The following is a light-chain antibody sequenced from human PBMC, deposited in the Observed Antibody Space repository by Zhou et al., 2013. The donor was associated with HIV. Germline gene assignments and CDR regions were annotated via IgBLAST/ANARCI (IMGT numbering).Light chain of an antibody. J-gene: IGKJ1*01. CDR3: MQATHWWT. CDR1: QSLVHSDGNTY. CDR2: KVS. V-gene: IGKV2-30*02. Sequence: DVVMTQSPLSLPVTLGQPASISCRSSQSLVHSDGNTYLHWFHQRPGQSPRRLIYKVSYRDSGVPDRFSGSGSGTDFTLKISRVRLRMLDLYCMQATHWWTFGQGTRV.